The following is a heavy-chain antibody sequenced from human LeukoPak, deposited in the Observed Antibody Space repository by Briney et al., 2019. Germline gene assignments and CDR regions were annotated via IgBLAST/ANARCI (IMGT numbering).Heavy chain of an antibody. CDR2: IYYSGST. CDR3: ARHRSCSTINCYAGAVTY. D-gene: IGHD2-2*01. V-gene: IGHV4-39*01. CDR1: GFTFSTYTMN. J-gene: IGHJ1*01. Sequence: GSLRLSCAASGFTFSTYTMNWVRQPPGKGLEWIGSIYYSGSTYYNPSLKSRVTISVDTSKNRFSLKLSSVTAADTAVYYCARHRSCSTINCYAGAVTYWGQGTLVTVSS.